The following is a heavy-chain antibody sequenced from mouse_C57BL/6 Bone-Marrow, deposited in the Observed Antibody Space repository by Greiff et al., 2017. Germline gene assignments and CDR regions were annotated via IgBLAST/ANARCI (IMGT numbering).Heavy chain of an antibody. D-gene: IGHD1-1*01. CDR2: ISDGGSYT. J-gene: IGHJ3*01. Sequence: EVHLVESGGGLVKPGGSLKLSCAASGFTFSSYAMSWVRQTPEKRLEWVATISDGGSYTNYPDNVKGRFTISRDNAKNTLYLQMRHLKSEDTAMYYFARGRDYYGSSLFAYWGQGTLVTVSA. V-gene: IGHV5-4*01. CDR3: ARGRDYYGSSLFAY. CDR1: GFTFSSYA.